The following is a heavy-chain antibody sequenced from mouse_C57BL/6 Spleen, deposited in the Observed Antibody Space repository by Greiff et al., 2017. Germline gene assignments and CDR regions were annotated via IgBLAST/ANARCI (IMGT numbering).Heavy chain of an antibody. D-gene: IGHD2-4*01. J-gene: IGHJ1*03. CDR1: GFSLTSYA. CDR3: ARLYDYDSYWYFDV. CDR2: IWPGGGT. Sequence: VKLVESGPGLVAPSQSLSITCTVSGFSLTSYAISWVRQPPGTGLEWLGLIWPGGGTNYHSSLKSRLSISKDNSKSQVFFNMNSLQTDDTARYYCARLYDYDSYWYFDVLGTRTTVTVSS. V-gene: IGHV2-9-1*01.